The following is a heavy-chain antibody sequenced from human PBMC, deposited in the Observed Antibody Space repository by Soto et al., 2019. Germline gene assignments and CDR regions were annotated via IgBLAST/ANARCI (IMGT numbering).Heavy chain of an antibody. D-gene: IGHD2-15*01. CDR3: ARDLRRYCSGGSCYLNWFDP. J-gene: IGHJ5*02. V-gene: IGHV4-31*03. Sequence: SETLSLTCTASGGSISSGGYYWSWIRQHPGKGLEWIGYIYYSGSTYYNPSLKSRVTISVDTSKNQFSLKLSSVTAADTAVYYCARDLRRYCSGGSCYLNWFDPWGQGTLVTVSS. CDR2: IYYSGST. CDR1: GGSISSGGYY.